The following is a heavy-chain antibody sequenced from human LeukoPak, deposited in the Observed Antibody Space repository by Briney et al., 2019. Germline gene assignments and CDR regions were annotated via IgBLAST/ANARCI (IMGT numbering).Heavy chain of an antibody. CDR1: GFTFSSYG. D-gene: IGHD3-22*01. V-gene: IGHV3-30*18. J-gene: IGHJ4*02. Sequence: PGGSLRLSCAASGFTFSSYGMHSVRQAPGKGLEWVAVISYDGSNKYYADSVKGRFTISRDNAKNTLYLQMNSLRAEDTAVYYCAKEYDSSCYVHYWGQGNLVTVSS. CDR2: ISYDGSNK. CDR3: AKEYDSSCYVHY.